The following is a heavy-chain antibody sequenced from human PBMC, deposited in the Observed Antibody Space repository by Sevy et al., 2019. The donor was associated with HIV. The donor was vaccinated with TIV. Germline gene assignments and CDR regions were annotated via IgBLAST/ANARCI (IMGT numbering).Heavy chain of an antibody. CDR1: GYTFTGHY. J-gene: IGHJ3*02. Sequence: ASVKVSCKASGYTFTGHYMHWVRQAPGQGLEWMGWINPNSGRTDYAQKFQGRATLTRDTFISSSYLELSRLTSDDTGVYYCARVFPYCSGGSCYSPYDAFDIWGQGTMVTVSS. V-gene: IGHV1-2*02. D-gene: IGHD2-15*01. CDR3: ARVFPYCSGGSCYSPYDAFDI. CDR2: INPNSGRT.